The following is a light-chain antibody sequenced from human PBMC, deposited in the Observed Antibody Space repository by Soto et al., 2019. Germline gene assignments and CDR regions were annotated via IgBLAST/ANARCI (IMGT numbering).Light chain of an antibody. CDR3: QQYGRSPART. CDR2: GAS. V-gene: IGKV3-20*01. J-gene: IGKJ1*01. Sequence: EIVLTQSPGTLSLSPGERATLSCRASQSVSSSYLAWYQQKPGQAPRLLIYGASSRATGIPDRFSGSGSGTDFHLTITRLQPEDFAVYSCQQYGRSPARTFGQATQVEIK. CDR1: QSVSSSY.